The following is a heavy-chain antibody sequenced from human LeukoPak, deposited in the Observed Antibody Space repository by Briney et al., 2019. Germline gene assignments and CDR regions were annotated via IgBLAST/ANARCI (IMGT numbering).Heavy chain of an antibody. Sequence: PGGSLRLSCAASGFTFSYHGMNWVRQAPGKGLEWVSGITPNDGTTGYADSVRGRFTISRDNAKNSLYLQMNSLRAEDTALYYCAKDNRIAAAGPYYYYGMDVWGQGTTVTVSS. J-gene: IGHJ6*02. V-gene: IGHV3-20*04. CDR3: AKDNRIAAAGPYYYYGMDV. D-gene: IGHD6-13*01. CDR1: GFTFSYHG. CDR2: ITPNDGTT.